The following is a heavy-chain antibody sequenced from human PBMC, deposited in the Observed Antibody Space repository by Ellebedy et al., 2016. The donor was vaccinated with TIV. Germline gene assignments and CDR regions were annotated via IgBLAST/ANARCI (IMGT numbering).Heavy chain of an antibody. D-gene: IGHD6-13*01. CDR1: GYTFTDYY. V-gene: IGHV1-2*02. CDR3: SSLGGRSWYVGGVVNPP. CDR2: INPDSGGT. J-gene: IGHJ5*02. Sequence: AASVKVSCKASGYTFTDYYIHWMLQAPGQGLEWVGWINPDSGGTNYDQNFQGRVTMTRDTSISTAYLELGRLRSADTAVDYCSSLGGRSWYVGGVVNPPWGQGTLVTVSS.